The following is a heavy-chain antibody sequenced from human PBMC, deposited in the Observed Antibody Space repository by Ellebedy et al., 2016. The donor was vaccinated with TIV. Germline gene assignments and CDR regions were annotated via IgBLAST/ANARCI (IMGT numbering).Heavy chain of an antibody. J-gene: IGHJ4*02. CDR3: AKGRGGGSDSSAPRYYFDY. D-gene: IGHD3-22*01. CDR2: ISNTGSRT. V-gene: IGHV3-23*01. Sequence: GESLKISCAASGFTFSSYAMRWVRQAPGKGLEWVSTISNTGSRTYYADSVEGRFIISRDNSKRTLYLQMNSLRAEDTAVYNCAKGRGGGSDSSAPRYYFDYWGLGTLVTVSS. CDR1: GFTFSSYA.